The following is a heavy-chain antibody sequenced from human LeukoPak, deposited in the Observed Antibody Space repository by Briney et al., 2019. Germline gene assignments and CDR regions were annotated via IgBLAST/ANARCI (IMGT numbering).Heavy chain of an antibody. V-gene: IGHV4-4*07. CDR1: GGSISSYY. CDR2: IYTSGST. CDR3: ARSLYWYDRFDY. J-gene: IGHJ4*02. D-gene: IGHD3-22*01. Sequence: SETLSLACTVSGGSISSYYWSWIRQPAGKGLEWIGRIYTSGSTNYNPSLKSRVTMSVDTSKNQFSLKLSSVTAADTAVYYCARSLYWYDRFDYWGQGTLVTVSS.